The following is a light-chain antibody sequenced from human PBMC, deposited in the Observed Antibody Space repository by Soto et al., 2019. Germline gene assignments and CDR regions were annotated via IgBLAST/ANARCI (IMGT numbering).Light chain of an antibody. CDR2: GAS. V-gene: IGKV3-20*01. J-gene: IGKJ2*01. CDR3: QQYGSSPYP. Sequence: IVLTQSPGTLALSPGARATLSCRASQSVSSSYLAWYQQKPGQAPRLLIYGASSSATGIPDRFSGSGSGTDFTLSISRLEPEDVAGYYWQQYGSSPYPFGQGTKQEIK. CDR1: QSVSSSY.